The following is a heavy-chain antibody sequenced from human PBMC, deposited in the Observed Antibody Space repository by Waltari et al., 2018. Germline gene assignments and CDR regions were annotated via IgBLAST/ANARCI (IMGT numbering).Heavy chain of an antibody. Sequence: QVQLVQSGAEVKKPGAPVKVSCKVSGYTLTELSMHWVRQAPGKGLEWMGGFDPEDGETIYAQKFQGRVTMTEDTSTDTAYMELSSLRSEDTAVYYCATGPRGYCSGGSCYHWFDPWGQGTLVTVSS. CDR1: GYTLTELS. V-gene: IGHV1-24*01. CDR3: ATGPRGYCSGGSCYHWFDP. D-gene: IGHD2-15*01. CDR2: FDPEDGET. J-gene: IGHJ5*02.